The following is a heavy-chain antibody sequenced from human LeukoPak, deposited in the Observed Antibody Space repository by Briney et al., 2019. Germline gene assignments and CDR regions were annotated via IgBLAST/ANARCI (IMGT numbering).Heavy chain of an antibody. D-gene: IGHD6-6*01. CDR3: ARSDPRRAARRYYFDY. CDR2: IYYSGST. V-gene: IGHV4-59*01. CDR1: GGSISSYY. J-gene: IGHJ4*02. Sequence: SETLSLTCTVSGGSISSYYWSWIRQPPGKGLEGIGDIYYSGSTNYNPSLKSRVTISVDTSKNQFSLKLSSVTAADTAVYYCARSDPRRAARRYYFDYWGQGTLVTVSS.